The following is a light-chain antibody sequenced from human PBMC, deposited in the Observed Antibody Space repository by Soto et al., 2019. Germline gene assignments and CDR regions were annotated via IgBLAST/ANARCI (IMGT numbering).Light chain of an antibody. CDR1: QGISSY. V-gene: IGKV1-9*01. CDR3: QQLSSYPLT. J-gene: IGKJ4*01. Sequence: DIQLTQSPSFLSASVGDRVTITCRASQGISSYLAWYQQKPGKAPKLLIYAASTLQSGVPSRFSGSGSGTEFTLTISSLQPEDFATYYCQQLSSYPLTFGGGTKVKIK. CDR2: AAS.